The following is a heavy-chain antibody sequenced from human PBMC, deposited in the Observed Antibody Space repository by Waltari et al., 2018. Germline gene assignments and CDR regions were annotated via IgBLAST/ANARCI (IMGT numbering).Heavy chain of an antibody. CDR2: IYYSGST. CDR3: ARDGGGRNWFDP. V-gene: IGHV4-39*07. D-gene: IGHD1-26*01. J-gene: IGHJ5*02. CDR1: GGSISSSSYY. Sequence: QLQLQESGPGLVKPSETLSLTCTASGGSISSSSYYWGWIRQPPGKGLEWIGSIYYSGSTYYNPSLKSRVTISVDTSKNQFSLKLSSVTAADTAVYYCARDGGGRNWFDPWGQGTLVTVSS.